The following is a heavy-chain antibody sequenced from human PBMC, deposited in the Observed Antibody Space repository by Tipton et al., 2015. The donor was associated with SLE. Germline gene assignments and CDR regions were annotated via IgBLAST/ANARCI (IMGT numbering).Heavy chain of an antibody. CDR2: ITSSGNTI. D-gene: IGHD3-10*01. CDR1: GFTFSNYW. J-gene: IGHJ4*02. Sequence: SLRLSCAASGFTFSNYWMNWVCQAPGKGLEWVSYITSSGNTIYYADSVKGRFTISRDNAKNSLFLQMNNLRAEDTAVYYCARVQYYYGSDFWGQGTLVTVSS. V-gene: IGHV3-48*01. CDR3: ARVQYYYGSDF.